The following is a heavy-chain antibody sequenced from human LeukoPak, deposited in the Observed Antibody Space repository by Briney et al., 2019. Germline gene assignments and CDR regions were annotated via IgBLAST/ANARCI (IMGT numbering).Heavy chain of an antibody. CDR3: ARGHDGYKPQVLDY. J-gene: IGHJ4*02. D-gene: IGHD5-24*01. CDR1: GGTFSRST. Sequence: SLKVSCKASGGTFSRSTIRWVRQAPGQRLEWMGRIIPILGIANYAQKFQGRVTITADKSTSTAYMELSSLRSEDTAVYCCARGHDGYKPQVLDYWGQGTLVTVSS. V-gene: IGHV1-69*02. CDR2: IIPILGIA.